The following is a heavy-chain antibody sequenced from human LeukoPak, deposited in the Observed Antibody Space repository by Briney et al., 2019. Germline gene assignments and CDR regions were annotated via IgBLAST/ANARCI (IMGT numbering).Heavy chain of an antibody. V-gene: IGHV1-2*02. CDR2: INPNSGGT. CDR1: GYTFTGYY. J-gene: IGHJ3*02. Sequence: ASVKVSCKASGYTFTGYYMHWVRQAPGQGLEWMGWINPNSGGTNYAQQFQGRVTVTRGTSISAAVMELSRLRSGDTAVYYFARSPLTAPAFDIWGQGAMVTVSS. D-gene: IGHD5-18*01. CDR3: ARSPLTAPAFDI.